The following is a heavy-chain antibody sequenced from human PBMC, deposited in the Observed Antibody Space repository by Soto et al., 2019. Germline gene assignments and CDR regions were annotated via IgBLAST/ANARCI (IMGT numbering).Heavy chain of an antibody. CDR2: LYSGGST. Sequence: EVQLVETGGGLIQPGGSLRLSCAVSGFTVSTNYMSWVRQAPGKGLEWVSALYSGGSTYYADSVKGRFTISRDNSKNTLHLQMNSLRAEDTALYYCARHRDAFSSTFDYWGQGTRSPSPQ. V-gene: IGHV3-53*02. D-gene: IGHD3-3*02. CDR3: ARHRDAFSSTFDY. J-gene: IGHJ4*02. CDR1: GFTVSTNY.